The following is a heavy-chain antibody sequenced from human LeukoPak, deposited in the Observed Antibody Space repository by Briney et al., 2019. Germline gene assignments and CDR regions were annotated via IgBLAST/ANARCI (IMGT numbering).Heavy chain of an antibody. Sequence: SGGSLRLSCAASGFAFSGYSMNWVRQAPGRGPEWVSLISTTSTSIYFADSVEGRFTVSRDNAKNLLYLQMNSLRAEDSAVYYCARGVGATHFDCWGQGTLVTVST. CDR1: GFAFSGYS. J-gene: IGHJ4*02. CDR2: ISTTSTSI. D-gene: IGHD1-26*01. CDR3: ARGVGATHFDC. V-gene: IGHV3-21*06.